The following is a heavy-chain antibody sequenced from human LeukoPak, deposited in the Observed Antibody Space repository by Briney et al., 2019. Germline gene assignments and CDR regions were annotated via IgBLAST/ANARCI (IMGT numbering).Heavy chain of an antibody. CDR3: ARFDYWSGFYPLDH. Sequence: SGGSLRLSCAASGFIFTDYGMHWVRQAPGKGLEWLTFIRYDGSDKYYADSVKGRFTISRDNSENTLYLQMNSLRTEDTAVYYCARFDYWSGFYPLDHWGQGTLVTVSS. J-gene: IGHJ4*02. V-gene: IGHV3-30*02. CDR1: GFIFTDYG. CDR2: IRYDGSDK. D-gene: IGHD3-3*01.